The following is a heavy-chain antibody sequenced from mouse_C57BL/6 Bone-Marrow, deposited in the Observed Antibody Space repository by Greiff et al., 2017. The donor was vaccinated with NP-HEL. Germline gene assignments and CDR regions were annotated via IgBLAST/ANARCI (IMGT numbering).Heavy chain of an antibody. CDR1: GYAFSSSW. CDR3: ARRGFITTVVATFDYFDY. V-gene: IGHV1-82*01. D-gene: IGHD1-1*01. CDR2: IYPGDGDT. J-gene: IGHJ2*01. Sequence: VKLVESGPELVKPGASVKISCKASGYAFSSSWMNWVKQRPGKGLEWIGRIYPGDGDTNYNGKFKGKATLTADKSSSTAYMQLSSLTSEDSAVYFCARRGFITTVVATFDYFDYWGQGTTLTVSS.